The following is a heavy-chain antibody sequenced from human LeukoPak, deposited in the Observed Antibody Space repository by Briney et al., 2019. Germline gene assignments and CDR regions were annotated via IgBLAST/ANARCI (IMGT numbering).Heavy chain of an antibody. V-gene: IGHV4-59*01. J-gene: IGHJ3*02. CDR3: ARPYGAIPGAFDI. D-gene: IGHD1-1*01. CDR2: IYYSGST. Sequence: SETLSLTCTVSGGSISSYYWSWIRQPPGKGLEWIGYIYYSGSTNYNPSLKSRVTISVDTSKNQFSLKLSSVTAADTAVYYCARPYGAIPGAFDIWGQGTMVTVSS. CDR1: GGSISSYY.